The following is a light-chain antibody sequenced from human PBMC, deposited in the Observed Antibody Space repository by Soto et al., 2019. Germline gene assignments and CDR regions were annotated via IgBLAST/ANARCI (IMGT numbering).Light chain of an antibody. Sequence: DIQMTQSPSTVSASVGDRVTITCRASESISRWLAWYQQEPGKAPKLLIYDASDLESGVPSRFSGSGSGIEFTLTISSLQPEDFATYYCRQYNTWTFGQGTKVEIK. CDR1: ESISRW. J-gene: IGKJ1*01. V-gene: IGKV1-5*01. CDR2: DAS. CDR3: RQYNTWT.